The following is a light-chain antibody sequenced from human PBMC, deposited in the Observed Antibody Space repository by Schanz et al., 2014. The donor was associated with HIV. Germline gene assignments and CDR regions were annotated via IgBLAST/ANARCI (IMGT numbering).Light chain of an antibody. J-gene: IGKJ4*01. CDR3: QQYGSFALT. CDR2: GAS. V-gene: IGKV3-20*01. Sequence: ETVLTQSPGSLSLFPGERATLSCRASQSVTRNFLAWYQHKPGQAPRLLISGASSRAAGIPDRFSGSGSGTDFTLTISRLEPEDFAVYYCQQYGSFALTFGGGTKVEIK. CDR1: QSVTRNF.